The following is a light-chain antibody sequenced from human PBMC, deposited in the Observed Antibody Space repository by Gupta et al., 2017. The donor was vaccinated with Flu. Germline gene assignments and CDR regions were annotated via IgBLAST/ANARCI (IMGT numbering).Light chain of an antibody. CDR3: QRSDTGSDNLV. CDR2: YDS. Sequence: GKTDRRTGEGSNMGGKSVNWYHQKTGATPVMLFYYDSDCHSGVPERFSASNYGSEATVTTSGGEEGDEADYYCQRSDTGSDNLVFGGGTKLTVL. V-gene: IGLV3-21*04. CDR1: NMGGKS. J-gene: IGLJ2*01.